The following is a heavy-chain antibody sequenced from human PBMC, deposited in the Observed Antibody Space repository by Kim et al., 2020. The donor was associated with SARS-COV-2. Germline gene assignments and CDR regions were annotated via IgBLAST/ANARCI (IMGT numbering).Heavy chain of an antibody. CDR2: IWYDGSNK. CDR3: ARDSSSWPHEGFDP. J-gene: IGHJ5*02. CDR1: GFTFSSYG. D-gene: IGHD6-13*01. Sequence: GGSLRLSCAASGFTFSSYGMHWVRQAPGKGLEWVAVIWYDGSNKYYADSVKGRFTISRDNSKNTLYLQMNSLRAEDTAVYYCARDSSSWPHEGFDPWGQGTLVTVSS. V-gene: IGHV3-33*01.